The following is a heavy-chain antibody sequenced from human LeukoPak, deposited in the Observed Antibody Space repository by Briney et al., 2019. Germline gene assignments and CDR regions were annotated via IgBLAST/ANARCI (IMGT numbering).Heavy chain of an antibody. CDR1: GGSISSYY. CDR3: ARDEGHDSSGYRHDAFDI. CDR2: IYYSGST. J-gene: IGHJ3*02. D-gene: IGHD3-22*01. V-gene: IGHV4-59*01. Sequence: SETLSLTCTVSGGSISSYYWSWIRQPPGKGLEWIGYIYYSGSTNYNPSLKSRVTISVDTSKNQFSLKLSSVTAADTAVYYCARDEGHDSSGYRHDAFDIWGQGTMVTVSS.